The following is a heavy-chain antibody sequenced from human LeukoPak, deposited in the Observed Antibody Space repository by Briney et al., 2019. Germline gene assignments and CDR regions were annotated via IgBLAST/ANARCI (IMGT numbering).Heavy chain of an antibody. D-gene: IGHD2-2*02. CDR1: GGSISSGGYY. Sequence: PSETLSLTCTVSGGSISSGGYYWSWIRQHPGKGLEWIGYIYYSGSTYYNPSLKSRVTISVDTSKNQFSLKLSSVTAADTAVYYCAREGSSSTSCYTGCAFDIWGQGTMVTVSS. J-gene: IGHJ3*02. CDR2: IYYSGST. V-gene: IGHV4-31*03. CDR3: AREGSSSTSCYTGCAFDI.